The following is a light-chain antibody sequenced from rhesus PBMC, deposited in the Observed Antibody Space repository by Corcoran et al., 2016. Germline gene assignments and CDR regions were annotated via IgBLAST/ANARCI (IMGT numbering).Light chain of an antibody. CDR1: QGISSY. Sequence: DVQLTQSPSSLSASVGDRVTITCRASQGISSYLAWYQQKSGKAPRLLIYDASILESGVPSRFSGSGSGTEFTLTIHSLQPEHIESYQCQRRNSDPRTCGGGTKVEIE. CDR3: QRRNSDPRT. J-gene: IGKJ4*01. V-gene: IGKV1-38*01. CDR2: DAS.